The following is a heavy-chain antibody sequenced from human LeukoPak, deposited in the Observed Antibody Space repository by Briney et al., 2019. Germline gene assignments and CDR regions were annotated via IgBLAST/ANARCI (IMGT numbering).Heavy chain of an antibody. J-gene: IGHJ4*02. CDR1: GGSFSGYY. CDR3: ARARAYCSGGSCYSYNFDY. V-gene: IGHV4-34*01. CDR2: INHSGST. Sequence: TSETLSLTCAVYGGSFSGYYWSWILQPPGKGLEWIGEINHSGSTNYNPSLKSRVTISVDTSKNQFSLKLSSVTAADTAVYYCARARAYCSGGSCYSYNFDYWGQGTLVTVSS. D-gene: IGHD2-15*01.